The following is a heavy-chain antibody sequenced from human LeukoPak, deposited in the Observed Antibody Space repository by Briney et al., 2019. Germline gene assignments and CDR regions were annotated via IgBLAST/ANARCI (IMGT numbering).Heavy chain of an antibody. D-gene: IGHD6-19*01. CDR2: ISYDGSNK. J-gene: IGHJ4*02. CDR1: GLTFSSYA. CDR3: ARDAAAVAGDPYFDY. V-gene: IGHV3-30-3*01. Sequence: GGSLRLSCAASGLTFSSYAMHWVRQAPGKGLEWVAVISYDGSNKYYADSVKGRFTISRDNSKNTLYLQMNSLRAEDTAVYYCARDAAAVAGDPYFDYWGQGTLVTVSS.